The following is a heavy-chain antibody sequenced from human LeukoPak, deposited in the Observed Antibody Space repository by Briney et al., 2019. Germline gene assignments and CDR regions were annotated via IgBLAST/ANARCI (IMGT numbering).Heavy chain of an antibody. D-gene: IGHD1-26*01. Sequence: GGSLRLSCAASGFIFSNYPMNWVRQAPGKGLEWASVISGSGGATFYGDSVQGRFTISRDDSRDTLYLQMNSLTAEDTAVYYCGKYLQTTVGANDYWGQGTLATVSS. CDR3: GKYLQTTVGANDY. V-gene: IGHV3-23*01. CDR2: ISGSGGAT. CDR1: GFIFSNYP. J-gene: IGHJ4*02.